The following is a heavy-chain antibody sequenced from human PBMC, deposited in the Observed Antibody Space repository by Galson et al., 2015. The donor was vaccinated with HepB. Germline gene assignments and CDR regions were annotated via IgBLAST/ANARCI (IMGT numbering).Heavy chain of an antibody. J-gene: IGHJ5*02. CDR3: AKDLPSTGYVVGWFDP. CDR2: IGGSGIST. CDR1: GFTFSNYA. V-gene: IGHV3-23*01. D-gene: IGHD5-12*01. Sequence: SLRLSCAASGFTFSNYAMSWVRQAPGKGLEWVSGIGGSGISTYYADSVKGRFTISRDNSKNTLYLQMNSLRAEDTAVYYCAKDLPSTGYVVGWFDPWGQGTLVTVSS.